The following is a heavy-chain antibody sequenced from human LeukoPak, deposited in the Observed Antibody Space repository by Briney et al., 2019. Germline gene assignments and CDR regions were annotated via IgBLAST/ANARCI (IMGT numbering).Heavy chain of an antibody. Sequence: VASVRVSCKASRYTFTGYYMHWVRQAPGQGLEWMGWINPHSGDTNYAQKFQGRVTMTRDTSTSTAYMELSSLRSEDTAVYYCAKGYDSSGYYVYDLRNDAFDIWGHGTLVTVSS. CDR2: INPHSGDT. CDR1: RYTFTGYY. D-gene: IGHD3-22*01. CDR3: AKGYDSSGYYVYDLRNDAFDI. J-gene: IGHJ3*02. V-gene: IGHV1-2*02.